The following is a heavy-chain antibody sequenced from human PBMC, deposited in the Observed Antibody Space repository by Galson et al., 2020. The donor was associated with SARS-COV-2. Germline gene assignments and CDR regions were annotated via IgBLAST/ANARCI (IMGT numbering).Heavy chain of an antibody. CDR3: ARGVLAAAGYYYYYYGMDV. V-gene: IGHV1-18*01. CDR1: GYTFTSYG. D-gene: IGHD6-13*01. J-gene: IGHJ6*02. Sequence: GESLKISCKASGYTFTSYGISWVRQAPGQGLEWMGWISAYNGNTNYAQKLQGRVTMTTDTSTSTAYMELRSLRSDDTAVYYCARGVLAAAGYYYYYYGMDVWGQGTTVTVSS. CDR2: ISAYNGNT.